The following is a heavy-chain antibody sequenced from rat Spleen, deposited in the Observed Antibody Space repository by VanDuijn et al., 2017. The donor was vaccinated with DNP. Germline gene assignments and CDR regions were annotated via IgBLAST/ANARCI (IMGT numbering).Heavy chain of an antibody. J-gene: IGHJ2*01. Sequence: KGLEWMGRMRYNGDTSYNSVLKSRLSISRDTSKNQVFLKMNSLQTDDTGTYYCARGLPGYQLGGYWGQGVMVTVSS. D-gene: IGHD1-4*01. V-gene: IGHV2-63*01. CDR3: ARGLPGYQLGGY. CDR2: MRYNGDT.